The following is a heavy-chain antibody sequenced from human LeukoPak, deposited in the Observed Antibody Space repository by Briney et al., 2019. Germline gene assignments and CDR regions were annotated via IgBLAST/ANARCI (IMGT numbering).Heavy chain of an antibody. V-gene: IGHV4-59*01. J-gene: IGHJ4*02. CDR3: ARADYDTSAYYYTFDY. Sequence: SETLSLTCTVSGGSINGYYWSWIRQPPEKGLEWIGYIYYRGSTNYNPSLKSGVTISVDTSKNQFSLKLSSVTAADTAVYYCARADYDTSAYYYTFDYWGQGTLVTVSS. CDR2: IYYRGST. D-gene: IGHD3-22*01. CDR1: GGSINGYY.